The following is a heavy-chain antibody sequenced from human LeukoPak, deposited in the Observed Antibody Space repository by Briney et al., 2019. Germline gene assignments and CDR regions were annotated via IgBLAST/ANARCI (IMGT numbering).Heavy chain of an antibody. CDR2: IYYSGST. CDR3: ARDPTTGYFDY. J-gene: IGHJ4*02. Sequence: SETLSLTCSVSGDSISGYYWSWIRRPPGKGLEWIGYIYYSGSTNYNPSLKSRVTISVDTSKNQFSLKLSSVTAADTAVYYCARDPTTGYFDYWGQGTLVTVSS. CDR1: GDSISGYY. V-gene: IGHV4-59*01. D-gene: IGHD1-1*01.